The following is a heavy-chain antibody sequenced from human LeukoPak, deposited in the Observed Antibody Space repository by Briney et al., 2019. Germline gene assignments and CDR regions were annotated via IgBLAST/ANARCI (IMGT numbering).Heavy chain of an antibody. D-gene: IGHD3-10*01. CDR2: INHSGST. Sequence: SETLSLTCAVYGGSFNGYYWSWIRQPPGKGLTWIGEINHSGSTKYNPSLKSRVTISVDTSKNQFSLKLSSVTAADTAVYYCARYLLITMVRGGNYYYYGMDVWGQGTTVTVSS. V-gene: IGHV4-34*01. CDR3: ARYLLITMVRGGNYYYYGMDV. CDR1: GGSFNGYY. J-gene: IGHJ6*02.